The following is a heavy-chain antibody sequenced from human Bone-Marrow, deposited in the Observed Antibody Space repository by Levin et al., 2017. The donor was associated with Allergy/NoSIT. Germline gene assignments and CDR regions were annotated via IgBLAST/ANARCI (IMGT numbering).Heavy chain of an antibody. CDR1: GYTLTELS. V-gene: IGHV1-24*01. CDR3: ATGGPQGVDWFDP. CDR2: FDPEDGET. J-gene: IGHJ5*02. Sequence: ASVKVSCKVSGYTLTELSMHWVRQAPGKGLEWMGGFDPEDGETIYAQKFQGRVTMTEDTSTDTAYMELSSLRAEDTAVYYCATGGPQGVDWFDPWGQGALVTVSS. D-gene: IGHD3-10*01.